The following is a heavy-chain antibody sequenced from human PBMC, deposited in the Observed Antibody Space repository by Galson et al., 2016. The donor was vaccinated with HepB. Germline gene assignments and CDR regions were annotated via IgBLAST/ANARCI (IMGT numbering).Heavy chain of an antibody. CDR1: GGSISSGGSY. CDR3: ARSTVTQEAFDY. V-gene: IGHV4-31*03. Sequence: TLSLTCTVSGGSISSGGSYWTWLRQHPGKGLERIGYIYYSGSTYYNPSLKIRVIISVDASKNQFSLKLSSVTAADTAVYYCARSTVTQEAFDYWGQGTLVTVSS. D-gene: IGHD4-17*01. J-gene: IGHJ4*02. CDR2: IYYSGST.